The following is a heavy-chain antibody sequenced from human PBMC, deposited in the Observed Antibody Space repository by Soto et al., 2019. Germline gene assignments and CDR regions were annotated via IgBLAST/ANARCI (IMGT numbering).Heavy chain of an antibody. J-gene: IGHJ4*02. V-gene: IGHV4-34*01. CDR1: GGSFSGYY. Sequence: SETLSLTCAVFGGSFSGYYWSWIRQPPGKGLEWIGEINHSGSTNYNPSLKGRVTISVDTSKKQFSLKMSSVTAADTAVYYCAGGPVVGATIFDYWGQGTQVTVSS. CDR2: INHSGST. D-gene: IGHD1-26*01. CDR3: AGGPVVGATIFDY.